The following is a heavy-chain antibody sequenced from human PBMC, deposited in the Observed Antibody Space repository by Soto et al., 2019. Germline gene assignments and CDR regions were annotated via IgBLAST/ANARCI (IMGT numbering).Heavy chain of an antibody. CDR3: AREGYYSGSGTYSPPRYYGMDV. Sequence: QVQLVQSGAEVKKPGASVKVSCKASGYTFINYGITWVRQAPGQGLEWMGWISDYNGNTYYGKKFQGRVTMTTDTSTRTAYMELTSLRSDDTAVYYCAREGYYSGSGTYSPPRYYGMDVWGQGTTVTVSS. V-gene: IGHV1-18*01. D-gene: IGHD3-10*01. J-gene: IGHJ6*02. CDR1: GYTFINYG. CDR2: ISDYNGNT.